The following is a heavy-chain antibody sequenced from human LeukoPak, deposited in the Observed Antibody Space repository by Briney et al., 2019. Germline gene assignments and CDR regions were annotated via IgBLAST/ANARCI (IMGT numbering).Heavy chain of an antibody. V-gene: IGHV1-18*01. Sequence: ASMKVSCKASGYTFTSYGINWVRQAPGQGLEWMGWISTYNGNTNYAQKLQGRVSMTTDTSTSTAYMELRSLRSDDTALYYCARDFGYSYGYADCWGQGTLVTVSS. J-gene: IGHJ4*02. CDR2: ISTYNGNT. D-gene: IGHD5-18*01. CDR3: ARDFGYSYGYADC. CDR1: GYTFTSYG.